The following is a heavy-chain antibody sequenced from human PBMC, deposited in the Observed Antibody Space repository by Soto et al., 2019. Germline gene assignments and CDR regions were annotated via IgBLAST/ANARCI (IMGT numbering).Heavy chain of an antibody. D-gene: IGHD6-19*01. Sequence: EVQLVESGGGLVQPGGSLRLSWAASGFTFSSYWMSWVRQAPGKGLEWVANIKQDGSEKYYVDSVKGRFTISRDNAKNSLYLQMNSLRAEDTAVYYCAREEADSSADLIDPWGQGTLVTVSS. CDR1: GFTFSSYW. J-gene: IGHJ5*02. CDR2: IKQDGSEK. V-gene: IGHV3-7*01. CDR3: AREEADSSADLIDP.